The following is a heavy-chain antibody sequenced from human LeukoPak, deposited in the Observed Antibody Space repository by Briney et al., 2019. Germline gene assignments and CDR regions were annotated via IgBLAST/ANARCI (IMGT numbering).Heavy chain of an antibody. CDR2: IYYSGST. CDR1: GGSISSSSYY. CDR3: ARHLKSLWGDYYGSGQRGFDP. D-gene: IGHD3-10*01. Sequence: SETLSLTCTVSGGSISSSSYYWGWIRQPPGKGLEWIGSIYYSGSTYYNPSLKSRVTISVDTSKNQFSLKLSSVTAADTAVYYCARHLKSLWGDYYGSGQRGFDPWGQGTLVTVSS. J-gene: IGHJ5*02. V-gene: IGHV4-39*01.